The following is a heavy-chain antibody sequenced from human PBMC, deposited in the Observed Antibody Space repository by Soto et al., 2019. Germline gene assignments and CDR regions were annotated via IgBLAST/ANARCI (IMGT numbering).Heavy chain of an antibody. CDR2: IDPSDSYT. V-gene: IGHV5-10-1*01. CDR3: ARGYYDILTGSVFDY. J-gene: IGHJ4*02. CDR1: GYSFTSYW. D-gene: IGHD3-9*01. Sequence: GESLKISCKGSGYSFTSYWISWVRQMPGKGLEWMGRIDPSDSYTNYSPSFQGHVTISADKSISTAYLQWSSLKASDTAMYYCARGYYDILTGSVFDYWGQGTLVTVSS.